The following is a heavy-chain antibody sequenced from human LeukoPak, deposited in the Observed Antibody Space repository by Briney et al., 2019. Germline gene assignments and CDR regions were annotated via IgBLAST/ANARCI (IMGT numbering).Heavy chain of an antibody. CDR2: EK. V-gene: IGHV3-7*01. D-gene: IGHD2-2*01. CDR3: ARDVGAIVVVPAAEAHDAFDI. Sequence: EKYYVDSVKGRFTISRDNAKNSLYLQMNSLRAEDTAVYYCARDVGAIVVVPAAEAHDAFDIWGQGTMVTVSS. J-gene: IGHJ3*02.